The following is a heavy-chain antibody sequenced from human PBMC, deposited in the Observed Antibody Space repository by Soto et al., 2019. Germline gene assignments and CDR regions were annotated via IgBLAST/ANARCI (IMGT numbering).Heavy chain of an antibody. CDR2: ISGSGGST. CDR1: GFTFSDYA. V-gene: IGHV3-23*01. Sequence: GGSLRLSCVASGFTFSDYAMAWVRQSPGKGLEWVSSISGSGGSTYYADSVKGRFTISRDNAKNSLYLQMNSLTAEDSALYYCSPALNYWGQGTLVTVSS. D-gene: IGHD2-2*01. J-gene: IGHJ4*02. CDR3: SPALNY.